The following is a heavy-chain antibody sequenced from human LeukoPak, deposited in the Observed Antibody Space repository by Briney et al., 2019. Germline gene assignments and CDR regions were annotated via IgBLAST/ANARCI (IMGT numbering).Heavy chain of an antibody. CDR2: IIPIFGTA. CDR3: AGSSDYYDSSGYYYDKYYFDY. CDR1: GGTFSSYA. V-gene: IGHV1-69*01. D-gene: IGHD3-22*01. J-gene: IGHJ4*02. Sequence: SVKVSCKASGGTFSSYAISWVRQAPGQGLEWMGGIIPIFGTANYAQKFQGRVTITADESTSTAYMELSSLRSEDTAVYYCAGSSDYYDSSGYYYDKYYFDYWGQGTLVTVSS.